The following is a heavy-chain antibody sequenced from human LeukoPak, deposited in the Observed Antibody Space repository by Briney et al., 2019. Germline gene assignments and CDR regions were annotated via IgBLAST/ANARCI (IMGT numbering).Heavy chain of an antibody. D-gene: IGHD3-10*01. CDR2: IRSKAYGGTT. V-gene: IGHV3-49*04. CDR1: GFTFGDYA. CDR3: TREGLEAYYYGSGSSIFDY. J-gene: IGHJ4*02. Sequence: GGSLRLSRTASGFTFGDYAMSWVRQAPGKGLEWVGFIRSKAYGGTTEYAASVKGRFTISRDDSKSIAYLQMNSLKTEDTAVYYCTREGLEAYYYGSGSSIFDYWGRGTLVTVSS.